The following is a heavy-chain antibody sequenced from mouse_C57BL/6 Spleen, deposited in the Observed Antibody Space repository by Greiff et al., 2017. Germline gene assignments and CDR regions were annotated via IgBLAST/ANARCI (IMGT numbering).Heavy chain of an antibody. Sequence: DVQLQESGPGLVKPSQSLSLTCSVTGYSITSGYYWNWIRQFPGNKLEWMGYISYDGSNNYNPSLKNRISITRDTSKNQFFLKLNSVTTEETATYYCSYYGSSYWYFDVWGTGTTVTVSS. CDR3: SYYGSSYWYFDV. CDR2: ISYDGSN. D-gene: IGHD1-1*01. CDR1: GYSITSGYY. V-gene: IGHV3-6*01. J-gene: IGHJ1*03.